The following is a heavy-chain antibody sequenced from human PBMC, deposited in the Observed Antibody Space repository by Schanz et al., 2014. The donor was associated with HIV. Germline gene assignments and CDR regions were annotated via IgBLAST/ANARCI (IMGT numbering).Heavy chain of an antibody. Sequence: EVQLLESGGGLVQPGGSLRLSCGASGFIFSSYGMSWVRQAPRKGLEWVSLIGSGGGRRYYADSVKGRFTISRDNSKNTLYFQMNSLRAEDTAIYYCAKTSYGWYFDYWGQGTLVTVSS. D-gene: IGHD6-19*01. J-gene: IGHJ4*02. CDR2: IGSGGGRR. V-gene: IGHV3-23*01. CDR3: AKTSYGWYFDY. CDR1: GFIFSSYG.